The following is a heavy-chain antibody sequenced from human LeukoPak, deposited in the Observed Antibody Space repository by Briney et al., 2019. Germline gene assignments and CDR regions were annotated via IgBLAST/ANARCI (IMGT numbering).Heavy chain of an antibody. D-gene: IGHD2-15*01. CDR3: ARIGVVVVAATSYYYYYYMDV. CDR2: IYYSGST. CDR1: GGSISSYY. J-gene: IGHJ6*03. Sequence: PSETLSLTCTVSGGSISSYYWSWIRRPLGKGLEWIGYIYYSGSTNYNPSLKSRVTISVDTSKNQFSLKLSSVTAADTAVYYCARIGVVVVAATSYYYYYYMDVWGKGTTVTVSS. V-gene: IGHV4-59*01.